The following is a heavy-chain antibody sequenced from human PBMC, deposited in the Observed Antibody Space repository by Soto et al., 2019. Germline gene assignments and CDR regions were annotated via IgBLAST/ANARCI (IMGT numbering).Heavy chain of an antibody. CDR1: GGTFSSYT. D-gene: IGHD1-26*01. CDR2: IFPIPGIA. J-gene: IGHJ5*02. Sequence: QVQLVQSGAEVKKPGSSVKVSCKASGGTFSSYTISWVRQAPGQGLEWMGRIFPIPGIANYAQKFQGRVTITADKTPSTADMELSSLRSEDTAGYYCARAWELRADWCDPWGQGTLVTVSS. V-gene: IGHV1-69*02. CDR3: ARAWELRADWCDP.